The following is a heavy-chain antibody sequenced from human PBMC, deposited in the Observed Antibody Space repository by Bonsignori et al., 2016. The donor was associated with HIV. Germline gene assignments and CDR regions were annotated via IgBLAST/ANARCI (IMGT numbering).Heavy chain of an antibody. CDR2: INHSGST. V-gene: IGHV4-34*01. CDR3: ARSHDTAMAVDY. Sequence: WIRQPPGKGLEWIGEINHSGSTNYNPSLKSRVTISVDTSKNQFSLKLSSVTAADTAVYYCARSHDTAMAVDYWGQGTLVTVSS. J-gene: IGHJ4*02. D-gene: IGHD5-18*01.